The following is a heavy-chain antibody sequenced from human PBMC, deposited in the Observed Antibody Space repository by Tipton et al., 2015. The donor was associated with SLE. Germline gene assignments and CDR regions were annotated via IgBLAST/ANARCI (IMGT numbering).Heavy chain of an antibody. CDR2: IYYSGST. CDR3: AREGRRDQLALDY. J-gene: IGHJ4*02. D-gene: IGHD6-6*01. CDR1: GGSISSSSYY. Sequence: TLSLTCTVSGGSISSSSYYWGWIRQPPGKGLEWIGSIYYSGSTYYNPSLKSRVTISVGTSKNQFSLKLSSVTAADTAVYYCAREGRRDQLALDYWGQGTLVTVSS. V-gene: IGHV4-39*07.